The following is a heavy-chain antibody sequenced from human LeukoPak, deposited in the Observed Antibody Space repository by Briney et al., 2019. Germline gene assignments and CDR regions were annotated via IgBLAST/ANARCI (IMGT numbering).Heavy chain of an antibody. CDR2: IYPADSDT. J-gene: IGHJ4*02. CDR3: ARHRRDTSGYHYFDY. V-gene: IGHV5-51*01. Sequence: GESLKISCQGSGYTFTNYWTAWVRQMRGKGLEWMGIIYPADSDTIYSPSFQGQVTISAHKSISTAYRQWSSLRASDTAIYYCARHRRDTSGYHYFDYWGQGTLVTVSS. CDR1: GYTFTNYW. D-gene: IGHD3-22*01.